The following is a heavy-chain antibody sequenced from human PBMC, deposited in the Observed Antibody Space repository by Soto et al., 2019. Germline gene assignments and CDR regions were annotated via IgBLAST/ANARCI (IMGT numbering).Heavy chain of an antibody. CDR2: VYNGGST. CDR3: ARGGVVVVSYALDA. D-gene: IGHD2-21*01. J-gene: IGHJ6*02. Sequence: PSETLSLTCSVSGGFISNYYWTWIRQSPGKGLEWIGYVYNGGSTKYNPSLKSRVSISIDTSKNQFSLKLSSVTAADTAVYYCARGGVVVVSYALDAWGQGTTVTVSS. V-gene: IGHV4-59*01. CDR1: GGFISNYY.